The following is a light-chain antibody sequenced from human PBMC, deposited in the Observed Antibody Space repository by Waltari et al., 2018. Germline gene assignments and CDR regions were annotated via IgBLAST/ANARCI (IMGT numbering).Light chain of an antibody. CDR1: QSVGKT. CDR3: QKYGTRPAT. Sequence: EMVLTQSPASLSLSSGERATLSCRASQSVGKTLAWYQQRPGQAPRLLIYDSSSRATGIPDRFSGSGSGTDFSLTISRLEPEDFAVYYCQKYGTRPATFGQGTKVEVK. V-gene: IGKV3-20*01. CDR2: DSS. J-gene: IGKJ1*01.